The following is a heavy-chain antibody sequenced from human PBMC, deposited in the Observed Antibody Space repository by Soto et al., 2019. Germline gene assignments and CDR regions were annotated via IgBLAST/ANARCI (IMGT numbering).Heavy chain of an antibody. Sequence: GASVKVSCKVSGYTLTELSMHWVRQAPGKGLEWMGGFDPEDGETIYAQKFQGRVTMTEDTSTDTAYMELSSLRSEDTAVYYCATDXPPLKYSSSHWTHWFDPWGQGTLVTVSS. J-gene: IGHJ5*02. CDR3: ATDXPPLKYSSSHWTHWFDP. D-gene: IGHD6-13*01. V-gene: IGHV1-24*01. CDR1: GYTLTELS. CDR2: FDPEDGET.